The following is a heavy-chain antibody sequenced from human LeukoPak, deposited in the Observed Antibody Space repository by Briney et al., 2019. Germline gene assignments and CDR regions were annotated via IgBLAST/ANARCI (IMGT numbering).Heavy chain of an antibody. Sequence: ASVKVSCKASGCTFTGYYMHWVRQAPGQGLEWMGWINPNSGGTNYAQKFQGRVTMTRDTSISTAYMELSRLRSDDTAVYYCARGLAPAVVVPAAIRNPFDYWGQGTLVTVSS. D-gene: IGHD2-2*02. J-gene: IGHJ4*02. CDR3: ARGLAPAVVVPAAIRNPFDY. CDR1: GCTFTGYY. V-gene: IGHV1-2*02. CDR2: INPNSGGT.